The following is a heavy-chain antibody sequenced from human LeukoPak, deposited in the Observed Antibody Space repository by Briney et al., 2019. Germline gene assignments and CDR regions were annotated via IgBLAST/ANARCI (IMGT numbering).Heavy chain of an antibody. CDR2: IYYSGST. V-gene: IGHV4-39*01. CDR1: GGSISSGDYY. D-gene: IGHD2-2*01. Sequence: SETLSLTCTVSGGSISSGDYYWGWIRQPPGKGLEWIGSIYYSGSTYYNPSLKSRVTISVDTSKNQFSLKLSSVTAADTAVYYCARHCSSTSCYFDYWGQGTLVTVSS. J-gene: IGHJ4*02. CDR3: ARHCSSTSCYFDY.